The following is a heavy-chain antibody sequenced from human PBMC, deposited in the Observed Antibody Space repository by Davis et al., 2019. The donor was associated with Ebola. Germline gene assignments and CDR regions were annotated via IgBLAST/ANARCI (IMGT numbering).Heavy chain of an antibody. CDR1: GYTFTSYY. D-gene: IGHD1-26*01. Sequence: ASVKVSCKASGYTFTSYYMHWVRQAPGQGLEWMGIINPSGGSTSYAQKFQGRVTITADESTSTAYMELSSLRSEDTAVYYCARGRQVGATPYFDYWGQGTLVTVSS. J-gene: IGHJ4*02. V-gene: IGHV1-46*01. CDR2: INPSGGST. CDR3: ARGRQVGATPYFDY.